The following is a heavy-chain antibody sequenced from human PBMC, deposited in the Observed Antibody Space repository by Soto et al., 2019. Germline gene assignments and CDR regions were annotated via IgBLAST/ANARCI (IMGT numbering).Heavy chain of an antibody. Sequence: SETLSLTCAVYGGSFSGYYWSWIRQPPGKGLEWIGEINHSGSTNYNPSLKSRVTISVDTSKNQFSLKLSSVTAADTAVYYCARVRYIAAAGPPLLHAFDIWGQGTMVTVSS. CDR1: GGSFSGYY. CDR2: INHSGST. J-gene: IGHJ3*02. D-gene: IGHD6-13*01. V-gene: IGHV4-34*01. CDR3: ARVRYIAAAGPPLLHAFDI.